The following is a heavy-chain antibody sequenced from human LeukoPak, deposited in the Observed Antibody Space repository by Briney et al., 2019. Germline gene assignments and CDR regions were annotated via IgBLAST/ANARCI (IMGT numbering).Heavy chain of an antibody. V-gene: IGHV3-66*01. Sequence: GGSLGLSCAASGFTVSSNYMSWVRQAPGKGLEWVSVIYSGGSTYYADSVKGRFTISRDNPKNTLYLQMNSLRAEDTAVYYCARELITFGGVIVLDYWGQGTLVTVSS. CDR1: GFTVSSNY. D-gene: IGHD3-16*02. CDR3: ARELITFGGVIVLDY. J-gene: IGHJ4*02. CDR2: IYSGGST.